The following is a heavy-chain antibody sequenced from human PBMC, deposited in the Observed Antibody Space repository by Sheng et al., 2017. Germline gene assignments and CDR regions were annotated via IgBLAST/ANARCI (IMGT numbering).Heavy chain of an antibody. J-gene: IGHJ6*03. V-gene: IGHV1-69*02. CDR2: IIPILGIA. Sequence: QVQLVQSGAEVKKPGSSVKVSCKASGGTFSSYTISWVRQAPGQGLEWMGRIIPILGIANYAQKFQGRVTITADKSTSTAYMELSSLRSEDTAVYYCARGSEMATTYYYMDVWGKGTTVTVSS. CDR3: ARGSEMATTYYYMDV. D-gene: IGHD1-1*01. CDR1: GGTFSSYT.